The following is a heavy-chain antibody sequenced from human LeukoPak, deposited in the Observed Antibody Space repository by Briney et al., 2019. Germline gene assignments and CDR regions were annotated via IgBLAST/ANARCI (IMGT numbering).Heavy chain of an antibody. CDR3: ARAARRVFGAFDI. CDR2: IKQDGSEK. CDR1: GFTFSSYA. D-gene: IGHD3-10*01. V-gene: IGHV3-7*01. Sequence: GGSLRLSCAASGFTFSSYAMSWVRQAPGKGLEWVANIKQDGSEKYYVDSVKGRFTISRDNAKNPLYLQMNSLRAEDTAVYYCARAARRVFGAFDIWGQGTMVTVSS. J-gene: IGHJ3*02.